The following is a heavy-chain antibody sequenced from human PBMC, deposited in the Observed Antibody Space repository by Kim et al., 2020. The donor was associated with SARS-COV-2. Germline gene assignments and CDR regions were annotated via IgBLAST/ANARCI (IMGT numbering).Heavy chain of an antibody. CDR2: IYYSGST. J-gene: IGHJ4*02. Sequence: SETLSLTCTVSGGSISSSSYYWGWIRQPPGKGLEWIGSIYYSGSTYYNPSLKSRVTISVDTSKNQFSLNLSSVTAADTAVYYCARGYYDSSGYFFDYWGQGTLVTVSS. CDR3: ARGYYDSSGYFFDY. CDR1: GGSISSSSYY. V-gene: IGHV4-39*07. D-gene: IGHD3-22*01.